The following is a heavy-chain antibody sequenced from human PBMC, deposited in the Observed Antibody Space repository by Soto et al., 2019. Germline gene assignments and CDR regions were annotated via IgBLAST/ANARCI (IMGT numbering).Heavy chain of an antibody. V-gene: IGHV3-21*01. CDR3: ARVNPYCSGGSCYGDYFDY. CDR1: GFTFSSYS. Sequence: PGGSLRLSCAASGFTFSSYSMNWVRQAPGKGLEWVSSISSSSSYIYYADSVKGRFTISRDNAKNSLYLQMNSLRAEDTAVYYCARVNPYCSGGSCYGDYFDYWGQGTLVTVSS. D-gene: IGHD2-15*01. CDR2: ISSSSSYI. J-gene: IGHJ4*02.